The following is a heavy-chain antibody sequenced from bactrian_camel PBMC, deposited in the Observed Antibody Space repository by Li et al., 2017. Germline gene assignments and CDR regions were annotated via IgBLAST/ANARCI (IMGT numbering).Heavy chain of an antibody. CDR1: GFTFDDSS. D-gene: IGHD6*01. CDR2: INSVGSST. Sequence: VQLVESGGGSVQAGGSLRLSCTASGFTFDDSSMGWYRQAPGKGLEWVSAINSVGSSTYVVDSVKGRFTISRDNAKNTLYLQLNSLKTEDTAMYYCAKDYNGGRNYGVSWYSHRGQGTQVTVS. CDR3: AKDYNGGRNYGVSWYSH. V-gene: IGHV3-1*01. J-gene: IGHJ4*01.